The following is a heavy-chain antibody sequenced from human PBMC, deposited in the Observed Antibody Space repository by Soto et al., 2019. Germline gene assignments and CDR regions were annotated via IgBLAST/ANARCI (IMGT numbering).Heavy chain of an antibody. Sequence: QLRLQESGPGLVKPSATLSLNCTVSGGSTISSPNSLDWGRHPPGKGPEWMASIYRDGATNYHPALISRVTVFVDASKNQFSLKLTSVTAADTAIYYCARIAGSSFFTYWCQGTRVTGSS. D-gene: IGHD6-6*01. J-gene: IGHJ4*02. V-gene: IGHV4-39*01. CDR2: IYRDGAT. CDR3: ARIAGSSFFTY. CDR1: GGSTISSPNS.